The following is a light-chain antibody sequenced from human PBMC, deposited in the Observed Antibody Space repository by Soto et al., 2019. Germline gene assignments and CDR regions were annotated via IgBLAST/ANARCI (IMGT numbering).Light chain of an antibody. CDR2: DVS. CDR3: SSYTSINTHV. J-gene: IGLJ1*01. V-gene: IGLV2-14*01. Sequence: QSALHNPASLAGSPGQSITISCTGTSSDIGGYKYVSWYQQKPDKAPKLMIYDVSYRPSGVSDRFSGSKSGNTASLTISGLQAEDEADYYCSSYTSINTHVFGTGTKVTVL. CDR1: SSDIGGYKY.